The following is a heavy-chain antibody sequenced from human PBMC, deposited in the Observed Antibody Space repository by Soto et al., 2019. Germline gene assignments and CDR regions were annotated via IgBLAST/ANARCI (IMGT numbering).Heavy chain of an antibody. D-gene: IGHD3-10*01. J-gene: IGHJ4*02. Sequence: QVQLVQSGADVKKPGASVKVSCKASGYTFTSYDINWVRQATGQGLEWMGWMNPNSGNTGYAQKFQGRVPMTRNTSISTAYMELSSLRSEDTAVHYCARASRVRGVTDLRYWGQGTLVTVSS. CDR1: GYTFTSYD. CDR2: MNPNSGNT. V-gene: IGHV1-8*01. CDR3: ARASRVRGVTDLRY.